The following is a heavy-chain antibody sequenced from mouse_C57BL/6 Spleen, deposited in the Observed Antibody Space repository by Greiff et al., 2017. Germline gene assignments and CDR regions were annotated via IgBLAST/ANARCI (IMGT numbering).Heavy chain of an antibody. Sequence: EVHLVESGGGLVKPGGSLKLSCAASGFTFSSYAMSWVRQTPEKRLEWVATISDGGSYTYYPDNVKGRFTISRDNAKNNLYLQMSHLKSEDTAMYYCAREDQLFYFDYWGQGTTLTVSS. D-gene: IGHD4-1*02. CDR1: GFTFSSYA. J-gene: IGHJ2*01. CDR2: ISDGGSYT. V-gene: IGHV5-4*01. CDR3: AREDQLFYFDY.